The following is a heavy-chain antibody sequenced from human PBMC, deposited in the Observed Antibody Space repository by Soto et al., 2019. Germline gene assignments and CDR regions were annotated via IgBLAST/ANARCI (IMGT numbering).Heavy chain of an antibody. CDR1: GFTFSSYG. CDR3: AKTWWRYCRGGSCNPIDY. Sequence: QVQLVESGGGVVQPGRSLRLSCAASGFTFSSYGMHWVRQAPGKGLEWVAVISYDGSNKYYADSVKGRFTISRDNSKNTLYLQMNSLRAEDTAVYYCAKTWWRYCRGGSCNPIDYWGQGTLVTVSS. CDR2: ISYDGSNK. D-gene: IGHD2-15*01. V-gene: IGHV3-30*18. J-gene: IGHJ4*02.